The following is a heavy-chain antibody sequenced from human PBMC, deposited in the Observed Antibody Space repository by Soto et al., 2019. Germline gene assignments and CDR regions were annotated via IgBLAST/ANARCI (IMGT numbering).Heavy chain of an antibody. CDR3: VRGVLS. Sequence: SETLSLTYTVSGGSISSGDYYWSWIRQHPGKGLEWIGNIYYSGSTFYNPSLKSRVSISVDTSKNQFSLKLSSVTAADTAVYYCVRGVLSWGQGTLVTVSS. J-gene: IGHJ1*01. D-gene: IGHD3-10*01. CDR2: IYYSGST. V-gene: IGHV4-31*03. CDR1: GGSISSGDYY.